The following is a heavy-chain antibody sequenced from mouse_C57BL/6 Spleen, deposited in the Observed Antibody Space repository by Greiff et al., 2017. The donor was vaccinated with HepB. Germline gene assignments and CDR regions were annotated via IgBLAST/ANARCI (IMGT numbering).Heavy chain of an antibody. D-gene: IGHD4-1*01. CDR1: GFTFSDYG. J-gene: IGHJ2*01. V-gene: IGHV5-17*01. CDR2: ISSGSSTI. CDR3: ARLTGFYFDY. Sequence: EVQLVESGGGLVKPGGSLKLSCAASGFTFSDYGMHWVRQAPEKGLEWVAYISSGSSTIYYADTVQGRFTISRDNAKNTLFLQMTSLRSEDTAMYYWARLTGFYFDYWGQGTTLTVSS.